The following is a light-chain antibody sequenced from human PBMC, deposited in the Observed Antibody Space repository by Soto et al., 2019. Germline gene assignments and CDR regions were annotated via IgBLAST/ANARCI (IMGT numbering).Light chain of an antibody. CDR3: QQSFTTPLT. J-gene: IGKJ4*01. V-gene: IGKV1-39*01. CDR1: QTVNTY. CDR2: AAS. Sequence: DIQMTQSPSSLSASIGDRVTITCRASQTVNTYLHWYQQKPGKAPKLLIYAASNLQSGVPSRFSGSGSGTNFTLSLNSLQPEDFATYFCQQSFTTPLTFGGGTKVEIK.